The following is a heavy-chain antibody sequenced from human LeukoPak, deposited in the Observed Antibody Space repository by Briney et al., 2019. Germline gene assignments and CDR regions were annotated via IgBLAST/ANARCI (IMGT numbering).Heavy chain of an antibody. CDR2: IYYSGST. D-gene: IGHD5-24*01. Sequence: PSETLSLTCTASGGSISSYYWSWIRQPPGKGLEWVGYIYYSGSTDYHPSLRSRVTMSVDTSKSQFSLKLNSVTATDTAVYYCARARDGDRFAFDYWGQGSLVTVSS. CDR1: GGSISSYY. J-gene: IGHJ4*02. CDR3: ARARDGDRFAFDY. V-gene: IGHV4-59*12.